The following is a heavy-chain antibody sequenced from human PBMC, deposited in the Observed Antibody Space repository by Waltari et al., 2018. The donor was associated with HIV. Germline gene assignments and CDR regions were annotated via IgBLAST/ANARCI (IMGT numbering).Heavy chain of an antibody. V-gene: IGHV5-51*03. CDR1: GYNFASYW. CDR3: ARLDFYQSPGFSLGFDY. CDR2: IFPRDSET. D-gene: IGHD2-21*01. Sequence: EVQVMQSGAEVKKPGESLKISCKVSGYNFASYWIGWVRQMPGKGLEWMGIIFPRDSETRYGPSFQGQVTISADTSISTAFRQWDSLQASDTAMYYCARLDFYQSPGFSLGFDYWGQGTLVTVSS. J-gene: IGHJ4*02.